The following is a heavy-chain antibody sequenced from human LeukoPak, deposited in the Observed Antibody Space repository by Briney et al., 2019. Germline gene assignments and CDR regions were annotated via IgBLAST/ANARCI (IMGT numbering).Heavy chain of an antibody. V-gene: IGHV1-69*05. CDR1: GGTFSSYG. CDR2: IMPLFNTA. J-gene: IGHJ6*03. Sequence: GASVKVSCKASGGTFSSYGITWVRQAPGQGLEWMGGIMPLFNTANYAQQFQGRVTITTDESTITAYMELSSLRFEDTAMYYCARVDRYHYYLDVWGKGTTVTVSS. CDR3: ARVDRYHYYLDV.